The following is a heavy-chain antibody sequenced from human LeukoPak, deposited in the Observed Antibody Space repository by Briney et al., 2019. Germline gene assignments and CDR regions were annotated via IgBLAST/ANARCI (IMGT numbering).Heavy chain of an antibody. CDR3: ARDPTEYSSSLFDY. Sequence: ASVKVSCKASGYTFTGYYMHWVRQAPGQGLEWMGWINPNSGGTNYAQKFQGRVTMTRDTSISTAYMELSRLRSDDTAVYYCARDPTEYSSSLFDYWGQGTLVTVSS. CDR2: INPNSGGT. CDR1: GYTFTGYY. D-gene: IGHD6-6*01. J-gene: IGHJ4*02. V-gene: IGHV1-2*02.